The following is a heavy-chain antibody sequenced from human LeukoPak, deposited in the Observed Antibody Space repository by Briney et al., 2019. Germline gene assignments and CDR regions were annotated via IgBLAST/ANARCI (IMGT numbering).Heavy chain of an antibody. J-gene: IGHJ4*02. CDR3: ARDGAGGHFDY. Sequence: ASVKVSCKASGYTFTSYAMYWVRQAPGQSLEWMGWINTDNGNIRYSQKFQGRVTITRDTSASTAYMELSSLRSEDTAVYYCARDGAGGHFDYWGQGTLVTVSS. CDR2: INTDNGNI. V-gene: IGHV1-3*04. D-gene: IGHD4-23*01. CDR1: GYTFTSYA.